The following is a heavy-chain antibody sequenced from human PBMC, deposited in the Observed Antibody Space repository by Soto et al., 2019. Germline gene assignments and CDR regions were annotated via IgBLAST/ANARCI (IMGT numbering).Heavy chain of an antibody. CDR3: AREWTYYDFWSGYSYFDY. D-gene: IGHD3-3*01. V-gene: IGHV1-3*01. CDR1: GYSFTIYA. CDR2: INAGNGNT. J-gene: IGHJ4*02. Sequence: RASVKVSWKASGYSFTIYAMHLVRQDTGQRLEWMGWINAGNGNTKYSQKFQGRVTITRDTSASTAYMELSSLRSEDTAVYYCAREWTYYDFWSGYSYFDYWGQGTLVTVSS.